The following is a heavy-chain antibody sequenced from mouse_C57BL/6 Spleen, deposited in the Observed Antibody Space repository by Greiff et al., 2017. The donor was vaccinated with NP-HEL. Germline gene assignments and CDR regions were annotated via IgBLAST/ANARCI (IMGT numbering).Heavy chain of an antibody. V-gene: IGHV1-82*01. D-gene: IGHD2-14*01. CDR3: ASRDRY. Sequence: VQLQESGPELVKPGASVKISCKASGYAFSSSWMNWVKQRPGKGLEWIGRIYPGDGDTNYNGKFKGKATLTADKSSSTAYMQLSSLTSEDSAVYFCASRDRYWGQGTTLTVSS. J-gene: IGHJ2*01. CDR2: IYPGDGDT. CDR1: GYAFSSSW.